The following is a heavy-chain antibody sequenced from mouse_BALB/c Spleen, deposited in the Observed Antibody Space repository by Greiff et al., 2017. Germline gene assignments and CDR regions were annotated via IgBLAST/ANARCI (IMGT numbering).Heavy chain of an antibody. CDR1: GFTFSSYG. J-gene: IGHJ4*01. D-gene: IGHD2-12*01. CDR2: INSNGGST. V-gene: IGHV5-6-3*01. Sequence: EVQGVESGGGLVQPGGSLKLSCAASGFTFSSYGMSWVRQTPDKRLELVATINSNGGSTYYPDSVKGRFTISRDNAKNTLYLQMSSLKSEDTAMYYCARDWDCYDGDYYAMDYWGQGTSVTVSS. CDR3: ARDWDCYDGDYYAMDY.